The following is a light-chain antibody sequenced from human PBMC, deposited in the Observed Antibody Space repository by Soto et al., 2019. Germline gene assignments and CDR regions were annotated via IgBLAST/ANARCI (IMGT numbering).Light chain of an antibody. CDR2: DVS. CDR3: SSYTSSSTLEG. V-gene: IGLV2-14*01. J-gene: IGLJ1*01. Sequence: QSVLTQPASVSGSPGQSITISCTGTSSDVGGYNYVSWYQKQPGKAPKLMIYDVSNRPSGVSNRFSGSKSGNTASLTISGLQAEDEADYYCSSYTSSSTLEGFGTGTKVTVL. CDR1: SSDVGGYNY.